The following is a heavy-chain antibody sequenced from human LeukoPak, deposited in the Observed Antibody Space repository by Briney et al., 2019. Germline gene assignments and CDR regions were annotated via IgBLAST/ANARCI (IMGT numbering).Heavy chain of an antibody. V-gene: IGHV1-18*01. Sequence: ASVKVSCKASGYTFTSHGISWVRQAPGHGLEWLGWMSVYNGNTNYAQKLQGRVAMTIDTSTSTAYMELRSLRSDDTALYYCARGPRDPSGYFDYWGQGTLVTVSS. D-gene: IGHD6-25*01. CDR3: ARGPRDPSGYFDY. CDR2: MSVYNGNT. CDR1: GYTFTSHG. J-gene: IGHJ4*02.